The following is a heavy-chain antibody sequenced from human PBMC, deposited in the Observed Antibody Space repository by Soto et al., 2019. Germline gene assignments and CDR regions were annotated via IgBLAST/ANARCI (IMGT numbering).Heavy chain of an antibody. CDR1: GGSISSGGYY. CDR2: IYYSGST. Sequence: SETLSLTCTVSGGSISSGGYYWSWIRQHPGKGLEWIGYIYYSGSTYYNPSLKSRVTISVDTSKNQFSLKLSSVTAADTAVYYCARGGYCSGGTFDYWGQGTLVTVSS. CDR3: ARGGYCSGGTFDY. V-gene: IGHV4-31*03. J-gene: IGHJ4*02. D-gene: IGHD2-21*01.